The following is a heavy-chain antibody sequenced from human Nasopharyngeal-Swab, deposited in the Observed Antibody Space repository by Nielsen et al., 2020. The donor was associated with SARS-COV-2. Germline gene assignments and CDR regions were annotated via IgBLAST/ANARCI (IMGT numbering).Heavy chain of an antibody. J-gene: IGHJ4*02. CDR1: GFTFSSYA. D-gene: IGHD5-18*01. CDR2: ISYDGSNK. V-gene: IGHV3-30-3*01. Sequence: GESLKISCAASGFTFSSYAMHWVRQAPGKGLEWVAVISYDGSNKYYADSVKGRFTISGDNSKNTLYLQMNSLRAEDTAVYYCARERYSYGFGPRPFDYWGQGTLVTVSS. CDR3: ARERYSYGFGPRPFDY.